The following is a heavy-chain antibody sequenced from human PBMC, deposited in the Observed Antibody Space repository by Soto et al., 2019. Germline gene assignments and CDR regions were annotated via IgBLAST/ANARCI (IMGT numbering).Heavy chain of an antibody. V-gene: IGHV3-30-3*01. CDR3: ARDLYCSSTSCPFGMDV. CDR2: ISYGGSNK. Sequence: GGSLRLSCAASGFTFSSYAMHWVRQAPGKGLEWVAVISYGGSNKYYADSVKGRFTISRDNSKNTLYLQMNSLRAEDTAVYYCARDLYCSSTSCPFGMDVWGQGTTVTVSS. CDR1: GFTFSSYA. D-gene: IGHD2-2*01. J-gene: IGHJ6*02.